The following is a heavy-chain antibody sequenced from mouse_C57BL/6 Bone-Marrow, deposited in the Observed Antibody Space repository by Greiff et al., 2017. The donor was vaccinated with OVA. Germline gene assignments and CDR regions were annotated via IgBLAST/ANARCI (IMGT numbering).Heavy chain of an antibody. CDR2: IHPNSGST. V-gene: IGHV1-64*01. CDR1: GYTFTSYW. Sequence: QVQLQQPGAELVKPGASVKLSCKASGYTFTSYWMHWVKQRPGQGLEWIGMIHPNSGSTNYNEKFKSKATLTVDKSSSTAYMQLSSLTSEDSAVYYCARSGTLCWYYGGWGTGATVTVAS. J-gene: IGHJ1*03. CDR3: ARSGTLCWYYGG. D-gene: IGHD3-1*01.